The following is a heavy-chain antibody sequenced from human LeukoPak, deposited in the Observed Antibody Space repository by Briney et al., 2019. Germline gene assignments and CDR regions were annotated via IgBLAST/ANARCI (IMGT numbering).Heavy chain of an antibody. J-gene: IGHJ6*03. CDR3: ARGPQWLEFLYVDYYYYYMDV. Sequence: PGRSLRLSCAASGFTFSSYAMHWVRQAPGKGLEWVAVISYDGSNKYYADSVKGRFTISRDNSKNTLYLQMNSLRAEDTAVYYCARGPQWLEFLYVDYYYYYMDVWGKGTTVTVSS. V-gene: IGHV3-30*04. CDR2: ISYDGSNK. D-gene: IGHD6-19*01. CDR1: GFTFSSYA.